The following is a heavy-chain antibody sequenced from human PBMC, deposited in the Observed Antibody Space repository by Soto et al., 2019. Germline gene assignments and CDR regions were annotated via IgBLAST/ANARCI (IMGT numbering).Heavy chain of an antibody. D-gene: IGHD1-7*01. Sequence: PSETLSLTCTVSCGSISSGDYYWSWIRQPPGKGLEWIGYIYYSGSTYYNPSLKSRVTISVDTSKNQFSLKLSSVTAADTAVYYCARVKLYLPSYYFDYWGQGTLVTV. CDR1: CGSISSGDYY. CDR3: ARVKLYLPSYYFDY. CDR2: IYYSGST. J-gene: IGHJ4*02. V-gene: IGHV4-30-4*01.